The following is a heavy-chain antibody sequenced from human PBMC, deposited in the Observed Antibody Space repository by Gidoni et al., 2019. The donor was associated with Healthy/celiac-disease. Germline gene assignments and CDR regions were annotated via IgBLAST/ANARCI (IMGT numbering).Heavy chain of an antibody. CDR1: GGSFSGYY. CDR3: ARGKIVVPAAKKGNAFDI. J-gene: IGHJ3*02. V-gene: IGHV4-34*01. CDR2: INHSGST. Sequence: QVQLQQWGAGLLKPSETLSLTCAVYGGSFSGYYWSWIRQPPGKGLEWIGEINHSGSTNYNPSLKSRVTISVDTSKNQFSLKLSSVTAADTAVYYCARGKIVVPAAKKGNAFDIWGQGTMVTVSS. D-gene: IGHD2-2*01.